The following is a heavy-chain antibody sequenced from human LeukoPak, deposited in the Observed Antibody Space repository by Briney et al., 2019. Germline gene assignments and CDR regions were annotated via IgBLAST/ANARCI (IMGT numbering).Heavy chain of an antibody. V-gene: IGHV4-4*01. D-gene: IGHD2-15*01. CDR3: ARRGFCTGSSCSFALDF. CDR1: GFAFSDSFM. J-gene: IGHJ4*02. CDR2: IFHRGST. Sequence: GSLGLSCAASGFAFSDSFMNWVRQSPGKGLECIGEIFHRGSTTYNPSLKSRVTMSIDKSKNRFSLELTSVTAADTAMYFCARRGFCTGSSCSFALDFWGQGTLVIVSS.